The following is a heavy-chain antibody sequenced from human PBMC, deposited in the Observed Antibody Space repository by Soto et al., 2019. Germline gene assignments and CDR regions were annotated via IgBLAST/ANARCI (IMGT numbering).Heavy chain of an antibody. J-gene: IGHJ4*02. V-gene: IGHV1-18*01. Sequence: ASVKVSCKASGYTFTSYGISWVRQAPGQGLAWMGWISGYNGDTNYAQKFQGRVTLTTDTSTSTDYLEVMTLRSDDTAVYYCAREGSYHDFDYWGLGTLVTVSS. CDR3: AREGSYHDFDY. CDR1: GYTFTSYG. CDR2: ISGYNGDT. D-gene: IGHD3-22*01.